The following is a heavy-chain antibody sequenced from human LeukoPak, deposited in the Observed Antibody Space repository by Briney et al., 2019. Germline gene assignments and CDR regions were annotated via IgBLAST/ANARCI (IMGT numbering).Heavy chain of an antibody. Sequence: GGSLRLSCAASGSTFSSYSMSWVRQAPGKGLEWVANIKKDGRERYSVDSVKGRFTSSRDNTKKSLYLQMNTLRAEDTAVYCCARDLAGPPQEAFDIWGQGTMVIVSS. CDR3: ARDLAGPPQEAFDI. CDR2: IKKDGRER. CDR1: GSTFSSYS. J-gene: IGHJ3*02. V-gene: IGHV3-7*01.